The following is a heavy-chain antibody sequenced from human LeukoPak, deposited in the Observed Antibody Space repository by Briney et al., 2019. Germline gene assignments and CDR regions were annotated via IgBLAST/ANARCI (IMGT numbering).Heavy chain of an antibody. CDR2: MNPNSGNT. CDR3: ARGPNTVTRRRGWFDP. CDR1: GYTFTSYD. Sequence: RASVKLSCKASGYTFTSYDINWVRLATGQGLEWMGWMNPNSGNTGYAQKFQGRVTMTRNTSISTAYMELSSLRSEDTAVYYCARGPNTVTRRRGWFDPWGQGTLVTVSS. J-gene: IGHJ5*02. D-gene: IGHD4-17*01. V-gene: IGHV1-8*01.